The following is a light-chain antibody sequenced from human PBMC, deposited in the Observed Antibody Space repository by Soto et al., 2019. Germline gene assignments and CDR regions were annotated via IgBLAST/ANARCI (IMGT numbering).Light chain of an antibody. Sequence: QSALTQPRSVSGSPGQSVTISCTGTSSDVGDYNYVSWYQQHPGKAPKLMIYDVSKRTSGVPDRFSGSKSGNTASLTISGLQAEDEADYYCCSYAGSYYVFGTGTKLTVL. CDR2: DVS. J-gene: IGLJ1*01. CDR3: CSYAGSYYV. CDR1: SSDVGDYNY. V-gene: IGLV2-11*01.